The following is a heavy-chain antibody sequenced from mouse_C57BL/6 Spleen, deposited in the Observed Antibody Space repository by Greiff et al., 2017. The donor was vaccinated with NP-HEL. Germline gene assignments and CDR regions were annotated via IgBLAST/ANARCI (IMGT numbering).Heavy chain of an antibody. CDR3: AIYGSSYAMDY. V-gene: IGHV1-81*01. CDR2: IYPRSGNT. J-gene: IGHJ4*01. Sequence: QVHVKQSGAELARPGASVKLSCKASGYTFTSYGISWVKQRTGQGLEWIGEIYPRSGNTYYNEKFKGKATLTADKSSSTAYMELRSLTSEDSAVYFCAIYGSSYAMDYWGQGTSVTVSS. D-gene: IGHD1-1*01. CDR1: GYTFTSYG.